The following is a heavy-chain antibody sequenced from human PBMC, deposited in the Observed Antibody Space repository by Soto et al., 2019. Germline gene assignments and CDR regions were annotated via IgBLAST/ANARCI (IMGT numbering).Heavy chain of an antibody. D-gene: IGHD5-18*01. CDR3: ARVGGYSYGYCDY. CDR2: INPNSGGT. V-gene: IGHV1-2*04. CDR1: GYTFTGYY. J-gene: IGHJ4*02. Sequence: QVQLVQSGAEVKKPGASVKVSCKASGYTFTGYYMHWVRQDPGQGLEWMGWINPNSGGTNYAQKFQGWVTMTRDTSISTDYMELSRLRYDDTAVYYCARVGGYSYGYCDYWGQGTLVTVSS.